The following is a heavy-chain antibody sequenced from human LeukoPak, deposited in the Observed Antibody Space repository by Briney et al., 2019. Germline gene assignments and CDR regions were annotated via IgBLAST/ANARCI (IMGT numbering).Heavy chain of an antibody. D-gene: IGHD2-8*01. CDR2: ISAQHGQT. V-gene: IGHV1-18*01. CDR1: GYTFTNYG. CDR3: AGSLGYCTSNVCYLKY. J-gene: IGHJ4*02. Sequence: GASVKVSCKASGYTFTNYGINWVRQATGQGLEWMGWISAQHGQTEYAPNSQDRVTMTTDTYTNTAYMELRSLRSDDTAVYYCAGSLGYCTSNVCYLKYWGQGTLVTVSS.